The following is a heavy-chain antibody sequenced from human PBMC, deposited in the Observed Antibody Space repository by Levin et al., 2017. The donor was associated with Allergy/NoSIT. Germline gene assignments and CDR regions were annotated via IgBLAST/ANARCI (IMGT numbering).Heavy chain of an antibody. Sequence: GGSLRLSCAASGFTFSDYHMSWIRQAPGKGLEWVSFITNSGGSIYYADSVKGRFTISRDNAKNSLYLQMNSLRADDTALYYCARDLNAYFEYVWGTSLATSNDAFDIWGQGTMVTVSS. D-gene: IGHD3-16*01. CDR3: ARDLNAYFEYVWGTSLATSNDAFDI. CDR2: ITNSGGSI. V-gene: IGHV3-11*01. J-gene: IGHJ3*02. CDR1: GFTFSDYH.